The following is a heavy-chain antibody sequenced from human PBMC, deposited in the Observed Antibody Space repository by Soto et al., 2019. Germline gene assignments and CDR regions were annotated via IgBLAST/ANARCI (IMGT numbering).Heavy chain of an antibody. Sequence: EVQLLESGGGLVQPGGSLRLSCAASGFTFSSYAMSWVRQAPGKGLEWVSAISGSGGSTYYADSVKGRFTISRDNSKNTLYLPMNSLRAEDTAVHYCAKQRILEWFPFDYWGQGTLVTVSS. CDR2: ISGSGGST. D-gene: IGHD3-3*01. CDR1: GFTFSSYA. V-gene: IGHV3-23*01. CDR3: AKQRILEWFPFDY. J-gene: IGHJ4*02.